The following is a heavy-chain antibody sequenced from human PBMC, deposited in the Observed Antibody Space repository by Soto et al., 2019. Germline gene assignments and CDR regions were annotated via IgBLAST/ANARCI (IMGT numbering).Heavy chain of an antibody. D-gene: IGHD6-13*01. CDR1: GFTVSSNY. Sequence: PGGSLRLSCAASGFTVSSNYMSWVRQAPGKGLEWVSVIYSGGSTYYADSVKGRFTISRDTSKNTLYLQMNSLRAEDTAVYYCARARDVAVVGPFDYWGLGTLVTVSS. CDR3: ARARDVAVVGPFDY. V-gene: IGHV3-66*01. CDR2: IYSGGST. J-gene: IGHJ4*02.